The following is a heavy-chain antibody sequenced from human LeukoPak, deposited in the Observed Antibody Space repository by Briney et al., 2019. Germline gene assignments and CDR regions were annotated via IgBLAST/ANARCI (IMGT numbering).Heavy chain of an antibody. Sequence: QVQLQESGPGLVKPSETLSLTCAVYGGSFSGYYWSWIRQPPGKGLEWIGEINHSGSTNYNPSLNGRVTISEDTSKNQFSLKLSSVTAADTAVYYCARGRYDILTGYYYWGQGTLVTVSS. J-gene: IGHJ4*02. CDR2: INHSGST. D-gene: IGHD3-9*01. CDR3: ARGRYDILTGYYY. V-gene: IGHV4-34*01. CDR1: GGSFSGYY.